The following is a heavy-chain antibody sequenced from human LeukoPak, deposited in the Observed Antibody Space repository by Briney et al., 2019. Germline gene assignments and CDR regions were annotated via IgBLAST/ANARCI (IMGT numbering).Heavy chain of an antibody. J-gene: IGHJ4*02. V-gene: IGHV3-7*03. Sequence: PGGSLRLSCAASGFTFSSYWMSWVRQAPGKGLEWVANIKQDGSEKYYVDSVKGRFTISRDNAKNSLYLQMNSLRAEDTALYYCAKDGRGFYSGSSPFDYWGQGTLVTVSS. CDR1: GFTFSSYW. CDR2: IKQDGSEK. CDR3: AKDGRGFYSGSSPFDY. D-gene: IGHD6-13*01.